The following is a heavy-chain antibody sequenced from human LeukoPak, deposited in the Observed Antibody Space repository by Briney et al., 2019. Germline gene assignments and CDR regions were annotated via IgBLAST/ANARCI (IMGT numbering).Heavy chain of an antibody. Sequence: GGSLRLSCAASGFTFSGYSMNWVRQAPGKGLEWVSYISSSSSTIYYADSVKGRFTISRDNAKNSLYLQMNSLRAEDTAVYYCAPHSTVAGAGGYFDYWGQGALVTVSS. CDR2: ISSSSSTI. CDR3: APHSTVAGAGGYFDY. CDR1: GFTFSGYS. V-gene: IGHV3-48*01. J-gene: IGHJ4*02. D-gene: IGHD6-19*01.